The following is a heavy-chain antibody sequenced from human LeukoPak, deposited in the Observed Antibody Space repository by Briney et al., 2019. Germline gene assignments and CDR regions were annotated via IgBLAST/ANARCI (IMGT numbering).Heavy chain of an antibody. V-gene: IGHV1-8*01. J-gene: IGHJ6*02. CDR2: MNPNSGNT. CDR3: ARVLTYDFWSGYYTYYYYGMDV. Sequence: ASVKVSCKASGYTFTSYDINWVRQATGQGLAWMGWMNPNSGNTGYAQKFQGRVTMTRNTSISTAYMELSSLRSEDTAVYYCARVLTYDFWSGYYTYYYYGMDVWGQGTTVTVSS. CDR1: GYTFTSYD. D-gene: IGHD3-3*01.